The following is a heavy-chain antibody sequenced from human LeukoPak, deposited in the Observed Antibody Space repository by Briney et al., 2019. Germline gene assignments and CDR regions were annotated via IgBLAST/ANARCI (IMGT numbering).Heavy chain of an antibody. V-gene: IGHV4-34*01. CDR3: AGTFAYSSSWYAFDI. Sequence: SETLSLTCAVYGGSFSGYYWSWIRQPPGKGLEWIGEINHSGSTNYNPSLKSRVTISVDTSKNQFSLKLSSVTAADTAVYYCAGTFAYSSSWYAFDIWGQGTMVTVSS. CDR2: INHSGST. J-gene: IGHJ3*02. CDR1: GGSFSGYY. D-gene: IGHD6-13*01.